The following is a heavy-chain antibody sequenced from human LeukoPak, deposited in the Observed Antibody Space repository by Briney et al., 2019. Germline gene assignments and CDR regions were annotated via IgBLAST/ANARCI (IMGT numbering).Heavy chain of an antibody. CDR2: ISSRGRYI. CDR3: ARDGVGAGTIASAGSDY. J-gene: IGHJ4*02. V-gene: IGHV3-21*01. Sequence: GGSLRLSCTASGFILGDYAMSWVRQAPGKGLEWVSSISSRGRYIYYADSVKGRFTISRDNTQNSLSLQMNSLRVEDTAVYYCARDGVGAGTIASAGSDYWGQGTLITVSS. CDR1: GFILGDYA. D-gene: IGHD6-13*01.